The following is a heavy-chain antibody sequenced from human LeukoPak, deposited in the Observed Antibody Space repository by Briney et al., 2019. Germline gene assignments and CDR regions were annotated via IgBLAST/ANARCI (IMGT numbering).Heavy chain of an antibody. CDR3: ARDLAAAGTWFDP. Sequence: QPGGSLRVSCAASGFTFSSYWMDWVRQAPGKGLVWVSGINSDGTMTRYAESVKGRFTISRDNSKNTLYLQMNSLRAEDTAVYYCARDLAAAGTWFDPWGQGTLVTVSS. V-gene: IGHV3-74*01. CDR2: INSDGTMT. CDR1: GFTFSSYW. J-gene: IGHJ5*02. D-gene: IGHD6-13*01.